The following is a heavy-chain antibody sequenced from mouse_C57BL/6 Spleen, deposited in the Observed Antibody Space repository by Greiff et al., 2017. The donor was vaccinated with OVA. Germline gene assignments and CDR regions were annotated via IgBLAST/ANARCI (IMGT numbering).Heavy chain of an antibody. CDR3: TGDGWLLRWYFDV. Sequence: EVKLMESGGGLVQPGGSMKLSCVASGFTFSNYWMNWVRQSPEKGLEWVAQIRLKSDNYATHYAESVKGRFTISRDDSKSSVYLQMNNLRAEDTGIYYCTGDGWLLRWYFDVWGTGTTVTVSS. V-gene: IGHV6-3*01. J-gene: IGHJ1*03. CDR1: GFTFSNYW. CDR2: IRLKSDNYAT. D-gene: IGHD2-3*01.